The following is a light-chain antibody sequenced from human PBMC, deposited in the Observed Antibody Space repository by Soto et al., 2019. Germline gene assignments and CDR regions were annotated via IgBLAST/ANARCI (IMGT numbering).Light chain of an antibody. Sequence: QSVLTQPPSVSGAPGQRVTISCTGSSSNIGAGYDVHWYQQLPGTAPKLLISGNSNRPSGVPDRFSGSKSGTSASLAITGLQAEDEADYYCQSYDSSLSAVFGGGTKLTV. J-gene: IGLJ2*01. V-gene: IGLV1-40*01. CDR3: QSYDSSLSAV. CDR2: GNS. CDR1: SSNIGAGYD.